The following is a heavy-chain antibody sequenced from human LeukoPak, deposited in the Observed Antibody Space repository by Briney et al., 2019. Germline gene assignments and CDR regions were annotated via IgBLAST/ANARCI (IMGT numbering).Heavy chain of an antibody. Sequence: PGGSLRLSCAASGFTFSDYYMSWIRQAPGKGLEWVSYISSSGSTIYYADSVKGRFTISRDNAKNSLYLQMNSLRAEDTATYYCARAYSSGWYPFDYWGQGTLVTVSS. CDR3: ARAYSSGWYPFDY. D-gene: IGHD6-19*01. CDR2: ISSSGSTI. CDR1: GFTFSDYY. V-gene: IGHV3-11*04. J-gene: IGHJ4*02.